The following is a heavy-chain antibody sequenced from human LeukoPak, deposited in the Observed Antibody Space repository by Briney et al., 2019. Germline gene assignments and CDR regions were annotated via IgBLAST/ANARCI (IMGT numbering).Heavy chain of an antibody. D-gene: IGHD5-18*01. J-gene: IGHJ4*02. CDR2: IYYSGST. V-gene: IGHV4-39*07. CDR3: ARGVDTAMAMSGMDY. CDR1: GGSISSSSYY. Sequence: PSETLSLTCTVSGGSISSSSYYWGWIRQPPGKGLEWIGSIYYSGSTYYNPSLKSRVTISVDTSKNQFSLKLSSVTAADTAVYYCARGVDTAMAMSGMDYWGQGTLVTVSS.